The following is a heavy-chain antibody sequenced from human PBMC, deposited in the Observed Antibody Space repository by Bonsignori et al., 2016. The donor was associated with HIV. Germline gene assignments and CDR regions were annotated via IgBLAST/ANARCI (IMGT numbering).Heavy chain of an antibody. D-gene: IGHD3-16*02. V-gene: IGHV1-2*02. CDR1: GYSFTGHY. CDR3: ARETMADYDYVWGRYRFPRAFDF. J-gene: IGHJ4*02. Sequence: ASVKVSCKASGYSFTGHYIHWVRQAPGQGLEWMGWINPNSGGTNYAQKFQGRVSMARDTSISTAYMELTRLRSDDTAVYYCARETMADYDYVWGRYRFPRAFDFWGPGNPGHRLL. CDR2: INPNSGGT.